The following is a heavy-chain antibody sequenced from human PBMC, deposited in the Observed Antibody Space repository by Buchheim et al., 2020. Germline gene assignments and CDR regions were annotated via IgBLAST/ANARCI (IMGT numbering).Heavy chain of an antibody. CDR1: GGSISSYY. Sequence: QVQLQESGPGLVKPSETLSLTCTVSGGSISSYYWSWIRQPPGKGLEWIGYIYYSGSTNSNPSLKSRVTISVDTSKNQFSLKLSSVTAADTAVYYCARLTGDYGGWWFDPWGQGTL. V-gene: IGHV4-59*08. J-gene: IGHJ5*02. D-gene: IGHD4-23*01. CDR3: ARLTGDYGGWWFDP. CDR2: IYYSGST.